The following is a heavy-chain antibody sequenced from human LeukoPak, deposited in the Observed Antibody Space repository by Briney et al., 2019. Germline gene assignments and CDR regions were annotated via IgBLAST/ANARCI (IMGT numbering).Heavy chain of an antibody. Sequence: PSETLSLTCTYPGGSISRYYWSCSPQPPREGLEWNGYIYYSGITNHNPFLKSRVRISVDRYKNQFSLKLSSVTAADTAVYYCERASSAVAGTPYYFDYWGQGTLVTVSS. D-gene: IGHD6-19*01. CDR1: GGSISRYY. J-gene: IGHJ4*02. V-gene: IGHV4-59*01. CDR2: IYYSGIT. CDR3: ERASSAVAGTPYYFDY.